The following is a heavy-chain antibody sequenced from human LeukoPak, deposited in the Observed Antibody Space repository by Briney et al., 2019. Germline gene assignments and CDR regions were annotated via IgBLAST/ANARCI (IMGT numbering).Heavy chain of an antibody. V-gene: IGHV3-74*01. CDR1: GFTFSSYS. Sequence: GGSLRLSCAASGFTFSSYSMNWVRQAPGKGLVWVSRINSDGSSTSYADSVKGRFTISRDNAKNTLYLQMTSLRAEDTAVYYCATEYSSGRFDYWGQGTLVTVSS. CDR3: ATEYSSGRFDY. CDR2: INSDGSST. D-gene: IGHD6-19*01. J-gene: IGHJ4*02.